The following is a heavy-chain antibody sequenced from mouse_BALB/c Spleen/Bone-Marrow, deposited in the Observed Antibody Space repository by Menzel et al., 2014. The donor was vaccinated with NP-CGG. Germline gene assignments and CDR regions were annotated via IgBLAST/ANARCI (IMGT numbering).Heavy chain of an antibody. CDR1: GYTFSNYW. D-gene: IGHD3-1*01. J-gene: IGHJ2*01. CDR3: TTLARNNFDY. V-gene: IGHV1-5*01. Sequence: VQLQQSGTVLARPGAAVKMSRKASGYTFSNYWMHWIKQRPGQGLEWIGTIHPGNSDTTYNQKFKGKAKLTAVTSTSTAYMELSSLTNEDSAVYYCTTLARNNFDYWGQGTTLTVSS. CDR2: IHPGNSDT.